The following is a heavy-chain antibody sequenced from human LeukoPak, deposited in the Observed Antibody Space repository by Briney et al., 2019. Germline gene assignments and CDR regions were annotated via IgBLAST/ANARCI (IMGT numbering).Heavy chain of an antibody. CDR1: GGSISSYY. CDR2: IYYSGST. D-gene: IGHD3-10*01. V-gene: IGHV4-59*01. J-gene: IGHJ4*02. CDR3: ARDPSSSGSYYDY. Sequence: KPSETLSLTCTVSGGSISSYYWSWIRQPPGKGLEWIGYIYYSGSTNYNPSLKSRVTISIDTSKNQFSLKLSSVTAADTAVYYCARDPSSSGSYYDYWGQGTLVTVSS.